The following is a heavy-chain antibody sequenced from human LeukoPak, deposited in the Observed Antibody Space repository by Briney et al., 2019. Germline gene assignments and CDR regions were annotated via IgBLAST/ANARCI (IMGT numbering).Heavy chain of an antibody. CDR2: VYNSGST. CDR1: GGSISSLY. CDR3: ARAKNYFDY. J-gene: IGHJ4*02. V-gene: IGHV4-59*11. Sequence: SETLSLTCTVSGGSISSLYWSWIPQPPGKGLEWIGYVYNSGSTIYNPSLKSRVTISVDMSKNQFSLKLRSVTAADTAVYYCARAKNYFDYWGQGTLVTVSS.